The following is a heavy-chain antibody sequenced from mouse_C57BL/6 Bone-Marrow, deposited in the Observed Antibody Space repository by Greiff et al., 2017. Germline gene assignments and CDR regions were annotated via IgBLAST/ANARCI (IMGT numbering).Heavy chain of an antibody. CDR3: VRHATTVVARGAMDY. V-gene: IGHV10-1*01. J-gene: IGHJ4*01. CDR1: GFSLNTYA. CDR2: LRSKSNNYAT. Sequence: EVKLVESGGGLVQPKGSLKLSCAASGFSLNTYAMNWVRQAPGPGLEWVARLRSKSNNYATYYADSVKDRFTISRDDSESMLYLQMNNLKTEDTAMYYSVRHATTVVARGAMDYWGQGTSVTVSS. D-gene: IGHD1-1*01.